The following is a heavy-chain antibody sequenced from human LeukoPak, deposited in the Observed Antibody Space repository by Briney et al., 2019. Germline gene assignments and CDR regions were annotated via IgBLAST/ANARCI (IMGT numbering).Heavy chain of an antibody. CDR1: GASISPYY. CDR3: ARRGEYSYGYGAFDI. Sequence: SETLSLTCTVSGASISPYYWSWIRQPAGKGLEWIGRIYTSGSTNYNPSLKSRVTISVDTSKNQFSLKLSSVTAADTAVYYCARRGEYSYGYGAFDIWGQGTMVTVSS. CDR2: IYTSGST. V-gene: IGHV4-4*07. J-gene: IGHJ3*02. D-gene: IGHD5-18*01.